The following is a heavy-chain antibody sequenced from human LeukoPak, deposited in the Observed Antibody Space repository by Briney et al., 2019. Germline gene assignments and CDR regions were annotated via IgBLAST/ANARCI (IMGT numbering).Heavy chain of an antibody. Sequence: SVKVSCKASGGTFSSYAISWVRQAPGQGLEWMGGIIPIFGTANYAQKFQGRVTINTDESTSTAYMELSSLRSEETAVYYCARDPRYCSSTSCYRSWFDPWGQGTLVTVSS. J-gene: IGHJ5*02. V-gene: IGHV1-69*05. D-gene: IGHD2-2*01. CDR3: ARDPRYCSSTSCYRSWFDP. CDR1: GGTFSSYA. CDR2: IIPIFGTA.